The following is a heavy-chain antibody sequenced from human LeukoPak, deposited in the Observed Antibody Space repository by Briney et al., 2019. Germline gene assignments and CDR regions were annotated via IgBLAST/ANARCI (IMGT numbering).Heavy chain of an antibody. CDR2: ISAYNGNA. D-gene: IGHD3-16*02. CDR1: GYTFTSYG. V-gene: IGHV1-18*01. J-gene: IGHJ4*02. Sequence: ASVKASCKASGYTFTSYGISWVRQAPGQGLEWMGWISAYNGNANYAQKLQGRVTMTTDTSTSTAYMELRSLRSDDTAVYYCARGAYDYVWGSYRNGGYYFDYWGQGTLVTVSS. CDR3: ARGAYDYVWGSYRNGGYYFDY.